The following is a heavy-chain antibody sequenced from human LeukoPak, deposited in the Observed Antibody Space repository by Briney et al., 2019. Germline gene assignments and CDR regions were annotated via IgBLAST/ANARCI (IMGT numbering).Heavy chain of an antibody. J-gene: IGHJ6*02. CDR3: ARSPPPNDGPTYYYYYGMDV. CDR1: GGTFSSYA. D-gene: IGHD1-1*01. V-gene: IGHV1-69*13. CDR2: IIPIFGTA. Sequence: SVKVSCKASGGTFSSYAISWVRQAPGQGLEWMGGIIPIFGTANYAQKFQGRVTIIADESTSTAYMELSSLRSEDTAVYYCARSPPPNDGPTYYYYYGMDVWGQGTTVTVSS.